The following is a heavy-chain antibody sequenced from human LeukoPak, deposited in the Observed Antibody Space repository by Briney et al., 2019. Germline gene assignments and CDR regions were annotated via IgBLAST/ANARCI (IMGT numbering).Heavy chain of an antibody. V-gene: IGHV3-53*01. CDR2: IYSGGST. J-gene: IGHJ4*02. CDR1: GCIHSHDY. D-gene: IGHD2/OR15-2a*01. CDR3: ASDSHFYVSGSLMFDY. Sequence: GGSLRLSCACSGCIHSHDYMNWVRQAPGKGLEWVSVIYSGGSTYYADSVKGRFTISRDNSKNTLYLQMNSLRAEDTAAYYCASDSHFYVSGSLMFDYWGQGTLVTVSS.